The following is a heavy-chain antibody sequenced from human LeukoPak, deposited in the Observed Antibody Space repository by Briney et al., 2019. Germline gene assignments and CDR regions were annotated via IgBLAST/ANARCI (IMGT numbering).Heavy chain of an antibody. CDR1: GFTFSSYE. CDR2: ISSSGSTI. J-gene: IGHJ4*02. V-gene: IGHV3-48*03. CDR3: ARDMQWLVSWGHDYFDY. Sequence: GGSLRLSCAASGFTFSSYEMNWVRQAPGKGLEWVSYISSSGSTIYYADSVKGRFTISRDNAKNSLYQQMNSLRAEDTAVYYCARDMQWLVSWGHDYFDYWGQGTLVTVSS. D-gene: IGHD6-19*01.